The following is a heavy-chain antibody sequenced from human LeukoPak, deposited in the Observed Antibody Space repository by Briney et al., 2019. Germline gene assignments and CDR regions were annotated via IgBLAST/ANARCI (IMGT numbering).Heavy chain of an antibody. CDR1: GFIFGNAW. V-gene: IGHV3-74*01. CDR2: INNDGSST. Sequence: GGSLRLSCAASGFIFGNAWMNWVRQAPGKGLVWLSRINNDGSSTIYADSVKGRFTFSRDNAENTLFLEMSSLRVEDTAVYYCVRERNNFWSGHHSIFDSWGQGTLVTVSS. J-gene: IGHJ4*02. CDR3: VRERNNFWSGHHSIFDS. D-gene: IGHD3-3*01.